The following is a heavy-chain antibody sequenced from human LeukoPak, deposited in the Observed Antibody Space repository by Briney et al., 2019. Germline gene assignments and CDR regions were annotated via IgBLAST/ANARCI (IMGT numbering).Heavy chain of an antibody. J-gene: IGHJ5*02. Sequence: SVKVSCKPSGYTFTSYFMHWVRQAPGQGLEWMVGIIPIFGTANYAQKFQGRVTITADESTSTAYMELSSLRSEDTAVYYCARGGLQHWFDPWGQGTLVTVSS. CDR1: GYTFTSYF. CDR2: IIPIFGTA. V-gene: IGHV1-69*13. CDR3: ARGGLQHWFDP. D-gene: IGHD4-11*01.